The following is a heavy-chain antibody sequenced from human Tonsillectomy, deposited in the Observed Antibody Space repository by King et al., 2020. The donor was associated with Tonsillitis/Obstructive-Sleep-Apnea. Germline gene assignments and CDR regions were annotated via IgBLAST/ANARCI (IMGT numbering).Heavy chain of an antibody. CDR2: IGGRGVTT. J-gene: IGHJ2*01. Sequence: VQLVESGGGLVQPGGSLRLSCAASGFTFSTYAMSWVRQAPGQGLECVSAIGGRGVTTYYADSVKGRFTMSRDNSKNTLYLQMNSLRAEDTAVYYCAKRVLGVNWYFDLWGRGTLVTVSS. CDR3: AKRVLGVNWYFDL. D-gene: IGHD3-16*01. CDR1: GFTFSTYA. V-gene: IGHV3-23*04.